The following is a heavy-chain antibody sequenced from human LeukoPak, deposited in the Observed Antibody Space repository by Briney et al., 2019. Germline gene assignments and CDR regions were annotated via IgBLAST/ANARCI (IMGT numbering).Heavy chain of an antibody. D-gene: IGHD3-22*01. CDR1: GGSISNYY. V-gene: IGHV4-59*01. CDR2: IYYSGST. Sequence: TSETLSLTCTVSGGSISNYYWSWIRQPPGKGLEWIGYIYYSGSTNYNPSLRSRVSMSVATSRNQFSLKLSSVTAADSAVYYCASSYSYDSSAYMNYWGQGTLVTVSS. J-gene: IGHJ4*02. CDR3: ASSYSYDSSAYMNY.